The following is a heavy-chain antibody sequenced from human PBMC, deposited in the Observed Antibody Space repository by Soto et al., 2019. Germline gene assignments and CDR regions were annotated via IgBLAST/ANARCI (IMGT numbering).Heavy chain of an antibody. V-gene: IGHV1-18*01. D-gene: IGHD2-15*01. Sequence: ASVKVSCKASGYTFTSYGISWVRQAPGQGLEWMGWISAYNGNTNYAQKLQGRVTMTTDTSTSTAYMELRSLRSDDTAVYYCAIVWICSGGRCYFYYWGQGTLVTVSS. CDR2: ISAYNGNT. CDR1: GYTFTSYG. CDR3: AIVWICSGGRCYFYY. J-gene: IGHJ4*02.